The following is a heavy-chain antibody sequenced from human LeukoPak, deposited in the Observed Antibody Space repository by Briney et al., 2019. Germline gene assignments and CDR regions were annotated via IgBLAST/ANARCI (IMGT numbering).Heavy chain of an antibody. J-gene: IGHJ5*02. Sequence: SETLSLTCTVSGDSISTSYSYWGWIRRPPGRGLEWVGSIYYTGNTYSNSSLKSRVSMFVDTSKNQFSLQLNSVTPEDTAVYYCAREMATLNWFDPWGQGTLVTVSS. CDR3: AREMATLNWFDP. CDR2: IYYTGNT. CDR1: GDSISTSYSY. D-gene: IGHD5-24*01. V-gene: IGHV4-39*02.